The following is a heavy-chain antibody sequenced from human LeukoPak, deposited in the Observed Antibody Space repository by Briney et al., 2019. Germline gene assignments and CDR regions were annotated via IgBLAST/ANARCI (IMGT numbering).Heavy chain of an antibody. D-gene: IGHD3-10*01. V-gene: IGHV3-7*01. CDR2: INPDGSRI. Sequence: GGSLRLSCAASGFTFSTSWMTWVRQAPGKGLDWLGNINPDGSRINYVDSVKGRFTFSRDNAKNSLYLQMNSLRAEDTAVYYCAIPFYGSGSYLPWYFDLWGRGTLVTVSS. J-gene: IGHJ2*01. CDR3: AIPFYGSGSYLPWYFDL. CDR1: GFTFSTSW.